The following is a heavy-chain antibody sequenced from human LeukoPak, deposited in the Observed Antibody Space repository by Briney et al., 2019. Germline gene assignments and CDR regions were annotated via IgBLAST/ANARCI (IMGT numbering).Heavy chain of an antibody. V-gene: IGHV1-46*01. CDR1: GYTFTSYF. CDR2: INPSGGST. D-gene: IGHD2-2*01. J-gene: IGHJ5*02. Sequence: ASVKGSCKASGYTFTSYFMQWVRQAPGQGLEWMGIINPSGGSTSYAQKFQGRVTMTRDTSTSTVYMELSSLRSEDTAVYYCARDSVVPAANLWFDPWGQGTLVTVSS. CDR3: ARDSVVPAANLWFDP.